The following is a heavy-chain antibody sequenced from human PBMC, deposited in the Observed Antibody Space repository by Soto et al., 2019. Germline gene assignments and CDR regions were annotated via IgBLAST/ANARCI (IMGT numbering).Heavy chain of an antibody. V-gene: IGHV3-74*01. CDR3: ASVYCGGYCSLDY. CDR1: GFTFSSYW. CDR2: INSDGSRT. Sequence: EVQLVESGGGLVQPGGSLRLSCAASGFTFSSYWMHWVRQAPGKGLVWVSRINSDGSRTTYADSVKGRFIISRDNARNTLYLQMNSLRVEDMAVYYCASVYCGGYCSLDYWGQGTLVTVSS. D-gene: IGHD2-21*01. J-gene: IGHJ4*02.